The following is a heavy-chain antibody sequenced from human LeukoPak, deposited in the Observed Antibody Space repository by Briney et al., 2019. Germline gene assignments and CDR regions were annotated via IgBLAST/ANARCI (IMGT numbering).Heavy chain of an antibody. V-gene: IGHV1-69*04. CDR2: IIPILGIA. J-gene: IGHJ4*02. CDR3: ARAARASIITTGDDY. Sequence: GASVKVSCKASGGTFSSYAISWVRQAPGQGLEWMGRIIPILGIANYAQKFQGRVMITADKSTSTAYMELSSLRSEDTAVYYCARAARASIITTGDDYWGQGTLVTVSS. D-gene: IGHD3-22*01. CDR1: GGTFSSYA.